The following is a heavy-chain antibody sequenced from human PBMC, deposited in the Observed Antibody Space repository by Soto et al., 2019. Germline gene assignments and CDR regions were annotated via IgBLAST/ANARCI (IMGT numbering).Heavy chain of an antibody. V-gene: IGHV4-31*03. D-gene: IGHD6-6*01. CDR3: ARVRSRTARPGYYFDY. CDR1: GGSISSGCYY. J-gene: IGHJ4*02. CDR2: IYYSGST. Sequence: PSETLSLTCPVSGGSISSGCYYWSWIRQHPGKGLEWIGYIYYSGSTYYNPSLKSRVTISVDTSKNQFSLKLSSVTAADTAVYYCARVRSRTARPGYYFDYWGQGTLVTVSS.